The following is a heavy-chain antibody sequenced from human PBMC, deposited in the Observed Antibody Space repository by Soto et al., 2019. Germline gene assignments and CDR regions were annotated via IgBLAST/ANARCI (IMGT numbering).Heavy chain of an antibody. J-gene: IGHJ4*02. D-gene: IGHD2-2*02. CDR2: ISGSGDST. CDR1: GFTFSSYG. V-gene: IGHV3-23*01. CDR3: AKGEGGGGPPPSIYYFDY. Sequence: PGGSLRLSCAASGFTFSSYGMHWVRQAPGKGLEWVSSISGSGDSTFYADSVKGRFTISRDNSKNTVYLQMNSLRVEDTARYHWAKGEGGGGPPPSIYYFDYWGQGALVTVSS.